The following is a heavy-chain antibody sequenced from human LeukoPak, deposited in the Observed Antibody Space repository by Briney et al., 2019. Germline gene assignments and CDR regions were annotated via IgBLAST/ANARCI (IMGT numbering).Heavy chain of an antibody. V-gene: IGHV4-39*01. J-gene: IGHJ3*02. CDR3: ARHLGGSGSTDAFDI. D-gene: IGHD3-3*01. CDR2: IYYGGKT. CDR1: GGSISSTIYY. Sequence: PSETLSLTCTVSGGSISSTIYYCAWIRQPPGKGREWIGSIYYGGKTYYNPSLKSRVTTSVDTSKNQFSLKLSSVTAANTAVYYCARHLGGSGSTDAFDIWGQGTVVTVSS.